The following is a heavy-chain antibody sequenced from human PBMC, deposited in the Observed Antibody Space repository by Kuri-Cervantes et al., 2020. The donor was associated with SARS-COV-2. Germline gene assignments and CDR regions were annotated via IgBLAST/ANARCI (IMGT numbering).Heavy chain of an antibody. Sequence: ASVKVSCKASGYTFTSYDINWVRQATGQGLEWMGWMNPNSGNTGYAQKFQGRVTITRNTSISTAYMELSSLRSEDTAVYYCARVQTLPAAISGTLSRGQYYYYYYYMDVWGKGTTVRLL. CDR3: ARVQTLPAAISGTLSRGQYYYYYYYMDV. CDR2: MNPNSGNT. J-gene: IGHJ6*03. D-gene: IGHD2-2*01. V-gene: IGHV1-8*03. CDR1: GYTFTSYD.